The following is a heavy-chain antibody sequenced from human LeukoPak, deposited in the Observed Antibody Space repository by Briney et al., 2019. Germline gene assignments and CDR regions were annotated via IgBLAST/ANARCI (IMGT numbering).Heavy chain of an antibody. CDR1: GFTFSSYV. CDR2: ISGSGGGT. D-gene: IGHD3-10*01. J-gene: IGHJ3*02. Sequence: GGSLRLSCAVSGFTFSSYVMSWVRQAPGKGLEWVSAISGSGGGTYYADSVKGRFTISRDNSKNTLYLQMNSLRAEDTAVYYCAKVKGWFGELSDAFDIWGQGTMVTVSS. V-gene: IGHV3-23*01. CDR3: AKVKGWFGELSDAFDI.